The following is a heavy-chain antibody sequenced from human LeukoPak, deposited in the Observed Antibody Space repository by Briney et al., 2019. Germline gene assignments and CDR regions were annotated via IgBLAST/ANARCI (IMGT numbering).Heavy chain of an antibody. D-gene: IGHD2-2*01. V-gene: IGHV4-4*02. CDR2: IFHSGTT. CDR3: ARAPRAYCSTTGSCFQDY. J-gene: IGHJ4*02. Sequence: PSETLSLTCAVSGGSISSSNWWSWVRQPPGKGLEWIGEIFHSGTTNYNPSLKSRVTMSVDKSKNQFSLNLTSVTAADTAVYFCARAPRAYCSTTGSCFQDYWGQGTLVTVSS. CDR1: GGSISSSNW.